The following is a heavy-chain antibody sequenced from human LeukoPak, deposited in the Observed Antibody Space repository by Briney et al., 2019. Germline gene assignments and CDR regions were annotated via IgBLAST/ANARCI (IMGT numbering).Heavy chain of an antibody. CDR3: ALGYCGGGSCYAREYFQH. J-gene: IGHJ1*01. Sequence: SQTLSLTCTVSGGSISSGGYYWTWIRQHPGKGLEWIGYIYYSGSAYYNPSLKSRVTISVDTSKNQFSLRLSSVTAADTAVYYCALGYCGGGSCYAREYFQHWGQGTLVTVSS. D-gene: IGHD2-15*01. CDR2: IYYSGSA. CDR1: GGSISSGGYY. V-gene: IGHV4-31*03.